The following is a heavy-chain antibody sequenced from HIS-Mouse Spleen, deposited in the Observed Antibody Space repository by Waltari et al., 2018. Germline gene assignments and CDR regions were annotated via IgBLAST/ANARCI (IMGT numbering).Heavy chain of an antibody. CDR1: GGSISSSRYY. V-gene: IGHV4-39*07. CDR3: ARGRRYYGSGSYGSFDY. D-gene: IGHD3-10*01. Sequence: QLQLQESGPGLVKPSETLSLTCTVSGGSISSSRYYWGWSPQPPGKGLEWIGSIYYRGSTYYNPSLKSRVTISVDTSKNQFSLKLSSVTAADTAVYYCARGRRYYGSGSYGSFDYWGQGTLVTVSS. CDR2: IYYRGST. J-gene: IGHJ4*02.